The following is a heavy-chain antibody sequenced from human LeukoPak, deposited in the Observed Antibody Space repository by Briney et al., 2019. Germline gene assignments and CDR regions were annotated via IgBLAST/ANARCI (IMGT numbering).Heavy chain of an antibody. V-gene: IGHV3-23*01. CDR2: ISGSACNT. Sequence: PGGSLRLSCAASGFTFSSYGMSWVRQAPGKGLEWVSTISGSACNTYYADSVKGRFTISRDNSANTLYLQMNSLRAEDTALYYCAKHSGSYFIYYVDSWGQGTLVTVSS. J-gene: IGHJ4*02. CDR1: GFTFSSYG. D-gene: IGHD1-26*01. CDR3: AKHSGSYFIYYVDS.